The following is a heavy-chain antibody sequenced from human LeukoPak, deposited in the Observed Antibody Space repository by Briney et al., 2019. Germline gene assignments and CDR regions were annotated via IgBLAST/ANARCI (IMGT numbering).Heavy chain of an antibody. CDR1: GYTFTSYY. D-gene: IGHD2-2*01. CDR3: ARYYCSSTSCYARAGYYGRDV. Sequence: ASVKVSCKASGYTFTSYYMHWVRQAPGQGLEWMGIINPSGGSTSYAQKFQGRVTMTRDTSTSTVYMELSSLRSEDTAVYYCARYYCSSTSCYARAGYYGRDVWGKGTTVTVSS. J-gene: IGHJ6*04. CDR2: INPSGGST. V-gene: IGHV1-46*01.